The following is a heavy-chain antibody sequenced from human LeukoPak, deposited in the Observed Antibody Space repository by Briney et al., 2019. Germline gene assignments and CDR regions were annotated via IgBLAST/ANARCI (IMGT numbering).Heavy chain of an antibody. J-gene: IGHJ6*03. Sequence: GGSLRLSCAASGFTFSSYGMHWVRQAPGRGLEWVAFIRYDGSNKYYADSVKGRFTISRDNSKNTLYLQMNSLRAEDTAVYYCAKDRVMITFGGVTLGRYYYYMDVWGKGTTVTISS. CDR2: IRYDGSNK. D-gene: IGHD3-16*01. CDR1: GFTFSSYG. V-gene: IGHV3-30*02. CDR3: AKDRVMITFGGVTLGRYYYYMDV.